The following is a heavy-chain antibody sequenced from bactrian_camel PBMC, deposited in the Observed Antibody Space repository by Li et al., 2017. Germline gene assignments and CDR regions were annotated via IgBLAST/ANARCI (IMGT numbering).Heavy chain of an antibody. CDR3: AADGGLSDCSSSFQDYEYNF. V-gene: IGHV3S55*01. Sequence: HVQLVESGGGSVQSGGSLRLSCVFSGHTHPRHCMGWLRQAPGKGREGVASVDSDGSIAYADSVKGRFKISKDSVKKTLTLQMNSLKPEDTGMYYCAADGGLSDCSSSFQDYEYNFWGRGTQVTVS. CDR2: VDSDGSI. J-gene: IGHJ4*01. D-gene: IGHD1*01. CDR1: GHTHPRHC.